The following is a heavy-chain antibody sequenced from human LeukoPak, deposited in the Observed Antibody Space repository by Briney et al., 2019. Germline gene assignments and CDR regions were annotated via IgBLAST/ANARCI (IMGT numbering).Heavy chain of an antibody. D-gene: IGHD3-22*01. CDR2: IYSDDSDT. J-gene: IGHJ3*01. CDR3: ASTNVTSYYDSRGYDGFYV. V-gene: IGHV5-51*04. Sequence: WDRQTPGKGLEWMGIIYSDDSDTRYSPSFQGQVTISADKPVSIVSLQWSSLKPSDTAMYYCASTNVTSYYDSRGYDGFYVWGQGAMVIVSS.